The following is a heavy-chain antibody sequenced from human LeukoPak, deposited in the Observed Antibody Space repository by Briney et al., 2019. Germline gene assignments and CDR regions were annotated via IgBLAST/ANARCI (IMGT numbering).Heavy chain of an antibody. CDR3: ARDRSDGSGYYGYYFDY. J-gene: IGHJ4*02. CDR1: GGSIGSYY. Sequence: ASETLSLTCIVSGGSIGSYYWSWIRQPPGKGLEWIGHIYHSGSTDYNPSLRSRVTISVDTSKNQFSLRLSSVTAADTAVYYCARDRSDGSGYYGYYFDYWGQGTLVTVSS. CDR2: IYHSGST. D-gene: IGHD3-22*01. V-gene: IGHV4-59*01.